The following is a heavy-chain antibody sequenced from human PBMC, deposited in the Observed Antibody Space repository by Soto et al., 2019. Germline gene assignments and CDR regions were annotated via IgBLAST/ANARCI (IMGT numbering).Heavy chain of an antibody. CDR2: IVPIFGA. V-gene: IGHV1-69*12. J-gene: IGHJ6*02. Sequence: QVQLVQSGAEVKKPGSSVKVSCKSSGGTFSNYGFSWVRQAPGQGLECMGVIVPIFGAEHPQKFQGRVTITADESTNTALVERRCLRSEDTAVYYCARGGSDYEGSGYYQGHVWGQGTTVTVSS. CDR3: ARGGSDYEGSGYYQGHV. CDR1: GGTFSNYG. D-gene: IGHD3-22*01.